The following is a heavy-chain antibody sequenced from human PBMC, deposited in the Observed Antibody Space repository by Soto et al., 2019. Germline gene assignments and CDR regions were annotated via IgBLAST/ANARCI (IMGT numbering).Heavy chain of an antibody. CDR3: ARVDWGSFDY. J-gene: IGHJ4*02. D-gene: IGHD7-27*01. V-gene: IGHV4-59*01. Sequence: LSLTCTVSAGSINAYYWSWIRQPPGKGLEWIGYIYYSGSTSYNPSLKSRVTISVDTSKNQFSLKLSSVTAADTAVYYCARVDWGSFDYWGQGTLVTVSS. CDR1: AGSINAYY. CDR2: IYYSGST.